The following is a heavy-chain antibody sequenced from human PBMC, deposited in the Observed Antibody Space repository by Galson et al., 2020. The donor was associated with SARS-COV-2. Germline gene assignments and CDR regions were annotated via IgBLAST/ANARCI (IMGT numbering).Heavy chain of an antibody. D-gene: IGHD1-26*01. CDR2: IYPGYSDT. CDR3: ARVRGSYYVGFFVEGPTDY. V-gene: IGHV5-51*01. Sequence: GESLKISCKSSGYSFTSYWIGWVRQMPGKGLEWMGIIYPGYSDTRYSPSFQGQVTISADKSISTAYLQWSSLKASDTAMYYCARVRGSYYVGFFVEGPTDYWGQGTLVTVSS. J-gene: IGHJ4*02. CDR1: GYSFTSYW.